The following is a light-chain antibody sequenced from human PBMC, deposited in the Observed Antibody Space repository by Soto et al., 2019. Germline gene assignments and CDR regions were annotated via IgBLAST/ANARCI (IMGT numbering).Light chain of an antibody. CDR3: QVWDSSSDHDV. V-gene: IGLV3-21*02. J-gene: IGLJ1*01. Sequence: SYELTQPPSVSVAPGQTARLTCGGGNIGTKSVHWYQQKPGPAPVLVVYDDSDRPSGIPERFSGSNSGTTATLTIGRVEAGDEADYYCQVWDSSSDHDVFGTGTKVTVL. CDR1: NIGTKS. CDR2: DDS.